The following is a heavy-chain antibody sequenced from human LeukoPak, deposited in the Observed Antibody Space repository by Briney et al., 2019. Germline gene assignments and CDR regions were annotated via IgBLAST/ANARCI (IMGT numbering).Heavy chain of an antibody. CDR1: GGSFSGYY. Sequence: SETLSLTCAVYGGSFSGYYWSWIRQPPGKGLEWIGEINHSGSTNYNPSLKSRIIIFADTSKNQFSLRLAAVTAADTAVYYCANRGIYGYFNYWGRGTLVTVSS. CDR2: INHSGST. V-gene: IGHV4-34*01. CDR3: ANRGIYGYFNY. J-gene: IGHJ4*02. D-gene: IGHD3-10*01.